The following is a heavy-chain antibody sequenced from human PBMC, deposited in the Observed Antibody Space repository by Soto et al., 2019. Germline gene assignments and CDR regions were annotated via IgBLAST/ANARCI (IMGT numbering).Heavy chain of an antibody. CDR1: GGSISSSSYY. Sequence: QVQLQESGPGLVKPSETLSLTCTVSGGSISSSSYYWGWIRQPPGKGLEWIGSIFYSGSTYYNPSLQSRVTISVDTSTNQFSLKLRSVTAADTAVYYCARIVRGIVITYYYMDVWGKGTTVTVSS. CDR3: ARIVRGIVITYYYMDV. V-gene: IGHV4-39*01. J-gene: IGHJ6*03. CDR2: IFYSGST. D-gene: IGHD2-21*01.